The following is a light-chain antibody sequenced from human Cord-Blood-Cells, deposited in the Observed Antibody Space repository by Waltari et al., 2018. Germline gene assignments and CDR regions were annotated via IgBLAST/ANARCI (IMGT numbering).Light chain of an antibody. V-gene: IGLV1-36*01. CDR3: AAWDDSLNGYV. CDR1: SSNIGNKA. Sequence: QSVLTQPPSVSAAPRQRVTIACSGSSSNIGNKAVNWYQQLPGKAPKLLIYYDDLLPPGVSDRCSGSESGTSASLAISWLQSEDEADYYCAAWDDSLNGYVFGTGTKVTVL. CDR2: YDD. J-gene: IGLJ1*01.